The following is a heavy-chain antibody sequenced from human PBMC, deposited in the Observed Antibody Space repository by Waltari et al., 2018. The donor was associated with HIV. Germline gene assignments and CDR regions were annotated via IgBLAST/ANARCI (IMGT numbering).Heavy chain of an antibody. V-gene: IGHV3-30*18. CDR1: RFTFSSYA. CDR2: ISYYGDNK. J-gene: IGHJ4*02. Sequence: QVQLVESGGGVVQPGRSLRLSCAASRFTFSSYAMHWVRQAPGKGRGWVAFISYYGDNKYYADSVKGLVTISRDNSKNTLYVQMNSLRAEDTAVYYCAKGASGWSPGYWGQGTLVTVSS. D-gene: IGHD6-19*01. CDR3: AKGASGWSPGY.